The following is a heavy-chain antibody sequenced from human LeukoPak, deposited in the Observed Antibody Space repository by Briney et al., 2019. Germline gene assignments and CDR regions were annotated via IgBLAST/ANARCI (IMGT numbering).Heavy chain of an antibody. D-gene: IGHD3-3*01. V-gene: IGHV4-39*01. J-gene: IGHJ4*02. CDR3: ARHRIYDFWSGYLFDY. Sequence: PSETLSLTCTVSGGSISSSSYYWGWIRQPPGKGLEWIGSIYYSGSTYYNPSLKSRVTISVDTSKNQFSLKLSSVTAADTAVYYCARHRIYDFWSGYLFDYWGQGTLVTVSS. CDR2: IYYSGST. CDR1: GGSISSSSYY.